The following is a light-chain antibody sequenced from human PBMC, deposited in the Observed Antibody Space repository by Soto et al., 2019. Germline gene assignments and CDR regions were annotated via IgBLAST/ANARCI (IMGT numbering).Light chain of an antibody. CDR3: HSFDTTLSGSV. V-gene: IGLV1-40*01. Sequence: QSVLTQPPSVSGAPGQRVTISCTGSSSNIGTDYDVHWYQQFPGRAPKLLIYGNSNRPSGVPDRFSGSKSGTSASLAITGLQAEDEADYYCHSFDTTLSGSVFGGGTKLTVL. J-gene: IGLJ3*02. CDR1: SSNIGTDYD. CDR2: GNS.